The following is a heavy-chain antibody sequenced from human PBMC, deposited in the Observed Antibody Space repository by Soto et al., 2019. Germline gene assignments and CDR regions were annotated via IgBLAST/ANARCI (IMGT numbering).Heavy chain of an antibody. CDR1: GDSVSSNSAA. Sequence: SPTLSLTCVISGDSVSSNSAAWNWIRQSPSRGLEWLGRTYYRSKWYNDYAVSVKSRTTINPDTSKNQFSLQLNSVTPEDTAVYYCARDIAARRHYYYGMDVWGQGTTVTVSS. CDR3: ARDIAARRHYYYGMDV. CDR2: TYYRSKWYN. D-gene: IGHD6-6*01. J-gene: IGHJ6*02. V-gene: IGHV6-1*01.